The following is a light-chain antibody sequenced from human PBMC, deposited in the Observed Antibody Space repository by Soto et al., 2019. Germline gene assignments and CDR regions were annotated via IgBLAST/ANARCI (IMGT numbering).Light chain of an antibody. Sequence: EIVLTQSPGTLSLSPGERATLSCRASQSVSSNYLGWYQKKPGQAPRLLIYGGSSRATGIPDRFSGSGSGTDFALTSSRLEPEDFAVYYCQQYGSSLRTFGQGTKVEMK. CDR2: GGS. V-gene: IGKV3-20*01. J-gene: IGKJ1*01. CDR1: QSVSSNY. CDR3: QQYGSSLRT.